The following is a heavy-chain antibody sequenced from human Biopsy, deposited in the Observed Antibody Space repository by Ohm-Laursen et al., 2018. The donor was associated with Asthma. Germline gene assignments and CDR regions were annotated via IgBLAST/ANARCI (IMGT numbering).Heavy chain of an antibody. D-gene: IGHD3-22*01. CDR2: IYYSGTT. V-gene: IGHV4-39*07. CDR3: ARAQDYYDSRGYYRSFDY. J-gene: IGHJ4*02. CDR1: SGSGGYMRSGNYY. Sequence: SETLSLTCSLSSGSGGYMRSGNYYWGWIRQPPGKGLEWIGSIYYSGTTYYNPSLKSRVIISIDKSKNQYSLKLTSVTAADTAVYYCARAQDYYDSRGYYRSFDYWGQGTLVTVSS.